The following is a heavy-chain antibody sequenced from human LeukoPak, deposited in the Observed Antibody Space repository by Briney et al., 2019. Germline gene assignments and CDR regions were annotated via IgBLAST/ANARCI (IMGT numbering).Heavy chain of an antibody. CDR2: IRYDGSSK. D-gene: IGHD3-16*01. Sequence: PGGSLRLSCAASGFTFSNYGMHWVRQAPGKGLEWVAFIRYDGSSKYFADSVKGRFTISRDNSKNTLYLQMNSLRAEDTAVYYCARAAVWGISKHYYIDVWGKGTAVTVSS. V-gene: IGHV3-30*02. CDR3: ARAAVWGISKHYYIDV. CDR1: GFTFSNYG. J-gene: IGHJ6*03.